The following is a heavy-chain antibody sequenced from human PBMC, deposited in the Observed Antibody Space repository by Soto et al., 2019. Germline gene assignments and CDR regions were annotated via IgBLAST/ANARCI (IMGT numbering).Heavy chain of an antibody. CDR3: AKDPLYYCSGGSCSPCLCDP. V-gene: IGHV3-23*01. Sequence: EVQLLESGGGLVQPGGSLRLSCAASGFTFSSYAMSWVRQAPGKGLEWVSAISGSGGSTYYADSVNGRVTISRDTSKNTLDLQMNSLRAEDTAVYYCAKDPLYYCSGGSCSPCLCDPWGQGTLVTVSS. D-gene: IGHD2-15*01. CDR1: GFTFSSYA. CDR2: ISGSGGST. J-gene: IGHJ5*02.